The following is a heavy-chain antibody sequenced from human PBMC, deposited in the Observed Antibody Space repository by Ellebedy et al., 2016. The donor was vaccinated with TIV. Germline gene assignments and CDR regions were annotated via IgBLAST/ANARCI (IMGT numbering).Heavy chain of an antibody. D-gene: IGHD6-13*01. Sequence: MPSETLSLTCAVSGGSISSNNWWSWVRQPPGKGLEWIGETHRSGSTNYNPSLKSQVTISVDTSKNQFSLKVTSVTAADTAIYYCAREGRSSWYSGYYYYGMDVWGQGTTVTVSS. CDR3: AREGRSSWYSGYYYYGMDV. CDR1: GGSISSNNW. J-gene: IGHJ6*02. V-gene: IGHV4-4*02. CDR2: THRSGST.